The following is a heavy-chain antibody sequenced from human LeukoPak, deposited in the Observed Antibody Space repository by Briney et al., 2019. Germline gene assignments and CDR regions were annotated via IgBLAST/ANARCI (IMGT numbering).Heavy chain of an antibody. CDR2: ISSNGGST. CDR1: GFTFSSYW. D-gene: IGHD2-21*02. Sequence: GGSLRLSCAASGFTFSSYWMSWVRQAPGKGLEYISAISSNGGSTYYANSVKGRFTISRDNSKNTLYLQMGSLRAEDMAVYYCARGPGVTYYYYYYMDVWGKGTTVTVSS. V-gene: IGHV3-64*01. J-gene: IGHJ6*03. CDR3: ARGPGVTYYYYYYMDV.